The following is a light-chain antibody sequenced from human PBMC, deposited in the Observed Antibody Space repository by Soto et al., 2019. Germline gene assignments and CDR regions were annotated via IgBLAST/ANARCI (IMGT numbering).Light chain of an antibody. V-gene: IGLV2-14*03. CDR3: SSFTSNSILV. CDR1: SSDVGAYNY. J-gene: IGLJ2*01. Sequence: SVLTQPASVSGSPGQSITISCTGTSSDVGAYNYVSWYQQHPGKAPKLMIYDVTDRPSGVSNRFSASKSGSTASLTISGLRAEDEADYYCSSFTSNSILVFGGGTKVTVL. CDR2: DVT.